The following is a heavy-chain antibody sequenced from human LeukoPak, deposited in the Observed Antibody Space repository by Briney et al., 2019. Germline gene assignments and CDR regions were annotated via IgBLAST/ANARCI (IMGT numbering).Heavy chain of an antibody. Sequence: GGSLRLSCAASGFTFSSYAMSWVRQAPGKGLEWVSAISGSGGSTYYADSVKGRFTISRDNSKNTLYLQMNSLRAEDTAVYYCAKDLDCSSTSCDRDYWGQETLVTVSS. CDR1: GFTFSSYA. V-gene: IGHV3-23*01. CDR2: ISGSGGST. J-gene: IGHJ4*02. D-gene: IGHD2-2*02. CDR3: AKDLDCSSTSCDRDY.